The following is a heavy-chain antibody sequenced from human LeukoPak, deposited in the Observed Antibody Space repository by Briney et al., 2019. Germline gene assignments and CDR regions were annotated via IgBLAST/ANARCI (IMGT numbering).Heavy chain of an antibody. J-gene: IGHJ4*02. D-gene: IGHD1-14*01. V-gene: IGHV3-9*01. CDR2: ISWNGGSI. CDR3: AKDANPSGALFDF. CDR1: GFTFDDYA. Sequence: GGSLRLSCAASGFTFDDYAMHWVRQAPGKGLEWVSGISWNGGSIGYADSVKGRFTISRDNAKNSLYLQVNSLRVEDTALYYCAKDANPSGALFDFWGQGTLVTVSS.